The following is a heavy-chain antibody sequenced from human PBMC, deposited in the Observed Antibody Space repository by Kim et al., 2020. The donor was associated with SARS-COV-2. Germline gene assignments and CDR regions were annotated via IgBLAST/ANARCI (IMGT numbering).Heavy chain of an antibody. J-gene: IGHJ3*02. CDR1: GFTFSSYS. V-gene: IGHV3-21*01. D-gene: IGHD3-3*01. CDR2: ISSSSSYI. Sequence: GGSLRLSCAASGFTFSSYSMNWVRQAPGKGLEWVSSISSSSSYIYYADSVKGRFTISRDNAKNSLYLQMNSLRAEDTAVYYCTEWSTGPSGAFDIWGQGTMVTVSS. CDR3: TEWSTGPSGAFDI.